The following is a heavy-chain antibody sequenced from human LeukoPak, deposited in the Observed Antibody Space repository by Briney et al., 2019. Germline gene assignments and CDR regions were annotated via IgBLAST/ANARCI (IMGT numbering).Heavy chain of an antibody. J-gene: IGHJ4*02. CDR3: ARGSMGGTFDY. D-gene: IGHD2/OR15-2a*01. CDR2: TSSSGTYT. Sequence: PGGSLRLSCAASGFNFSSYSINWVRQAPGKGLEWVSSTSSSGTYTSFADSVKGRFTISRDNAKNSLFLQMNSLRAEDTAVYYCARGSMGGTFDYWGQETLVTVSA. V-gene: IGHV3-21*06. CDR1: GFNFSSYS.